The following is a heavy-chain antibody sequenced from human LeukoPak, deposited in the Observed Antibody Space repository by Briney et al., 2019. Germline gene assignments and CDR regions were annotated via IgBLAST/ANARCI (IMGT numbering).Heavy chain of an antibody. V-gene: IGHV3-53*01. CDR2: IYSGGTT. D-gene: IGHD1-26*01. CDR1: GFTVSSNY. CDR3: ASQWELRY. Sequence: GGSLRLSCAVSGFTVSSNYMNWVRQAPGKGLEWVSVIYSGGTTYYADSVKGRFTISRDNSENALYLQMNSLRAEDTAVYYCASQWELRYWGQGTLVTVSS. J-gene: IGHJ4*02.